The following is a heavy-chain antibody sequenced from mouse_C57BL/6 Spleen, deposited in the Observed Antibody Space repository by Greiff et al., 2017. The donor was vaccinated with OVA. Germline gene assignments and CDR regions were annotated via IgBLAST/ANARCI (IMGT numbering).Heavy chain of an antibody. CDR2: INPNYGTT. CDR3: ARGERTGTEGFSY. J-gene: IGHJ3*01. CDR1: GYSFTDYN. D-gene: IGHD4-1*01. V-gene: IGHV1-39*01. Sequence: VHVKQSGPELVKPGASVKISCKASGYSFTDYNMNWVKQSNGKGLEWIGVINPNYGTTSYNQKFKGKATLTVDQSSSTAYMQLNSLTSENSAVYYCARGERTGTEGFSYWGQGTLVTVAA.